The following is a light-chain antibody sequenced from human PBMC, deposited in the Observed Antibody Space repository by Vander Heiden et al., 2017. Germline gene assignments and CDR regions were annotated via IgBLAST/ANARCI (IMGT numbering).Light chain of an antibody. V-gene: IGKV1-39*01. J-gene: IGKJ2*01. CDR1: QSISGY. CDR2: AAS. Sequence: IQMTQSPSSLSASIGDRVTITCRASQSISGYLNWYQQQPGKAPNLLMFAASSLQSGVPSRFSGSGSGTDFTLTITSLQPEDFATYYCQQSYIVPHTFGQGTKLEIK. CDR3: QQSYIVPHT.